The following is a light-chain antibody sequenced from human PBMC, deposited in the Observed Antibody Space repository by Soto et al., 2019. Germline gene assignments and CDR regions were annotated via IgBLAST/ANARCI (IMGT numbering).Light chain of an antibody. J-gene: IGKJ1*01. CDR2: DAS. CDR1: QSISSW. V-gene: IGKV1-5*01. Sequence: HMSRAPSTLSASVGGRVTVTGRASQSISSWLAWYQQKPGKAPKLLIYDASTLEGGVPLRFSGSGFGTDFTLTISSLQPDDTPTYYCQQYSNYPWTFGQGTKVDI. CDR3: QQYSNYPWT.